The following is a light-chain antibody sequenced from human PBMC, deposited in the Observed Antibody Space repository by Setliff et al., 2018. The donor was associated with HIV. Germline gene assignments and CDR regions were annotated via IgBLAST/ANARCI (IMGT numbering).Light chain of an antibody. CDR3: CSYAGTSTYV. V-gene: IGLV2-23*02. CDR1: SSDVGSYNL. J-gene: IGLJ1*01. CDR2: EVS. Sequence: ALAQPASVSGSPGQSITISCTGTSSDVGSYNLVSWYQQHPGKAPKLIIYEVSKRPSGVSNRFSGSKSGNTASLTISGLQAEDEADYYCCSYAGTSTYVFGTGTKVTV.